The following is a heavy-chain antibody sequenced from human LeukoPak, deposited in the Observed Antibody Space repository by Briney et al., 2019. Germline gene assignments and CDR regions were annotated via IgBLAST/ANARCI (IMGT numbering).Heavy chain of an antibody. J-gene: IGHJ4*02. Sequence: SETLSLTCTVSGGSISSYYWSWIRQPAGEGLEWIGRIYTSGSANYNPSLKSRVTMSVDTSKNQFSLKLSSVTAADTAVYYCARDIRRDGYNYFDYWGQGTLVTVSS. D-gene: IGHD5-24*01. V-gene: IGHV4-4*07. CDR3: ARDIRRDGYNYFDY. CDR2: IYTSGSA. CDR1: GGSISSYY.